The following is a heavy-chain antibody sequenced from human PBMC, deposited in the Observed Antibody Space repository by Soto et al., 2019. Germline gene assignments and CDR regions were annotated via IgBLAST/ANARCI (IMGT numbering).Heavy chain of an antibody. D-gene: IGHD1-1*01. CDR1: GGSISSGGTGSY. J-gene: IGHJ4*02. CDR3: ASGHDAYKVRY. V-gene: IGHV4-31*03. CDR2: IYYTGNT. Sequence: QVPLQESGPGLVKPSQTLSLTCTVSGGSISSGGTGSYWTWIRQLPGKGLEWIGYIYYTGNTYYNPSLKSRPNISIDTSENQFSLKLTSVTAADTAVYFCASGHDAYKVRYWGQGTLVTVSS.